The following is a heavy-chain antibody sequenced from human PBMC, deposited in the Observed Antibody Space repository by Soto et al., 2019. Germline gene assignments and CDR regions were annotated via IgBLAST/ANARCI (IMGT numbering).Heavy chain of an antibody. CDR1: GGSISSSTYY. J-gene: IGHJ3*02. D-gene: IGHD2-21*01. CDR2: IYYTGST. V-gene: IGHV4-39*01. Sequence: QLQLQESGPGLVKPSETLSLTCTVSGGSISSSTYYWGWIRQPPGKGLEWIGSIYYTGSTYYNPSLKSRATLSVDTSKSQLSLRLSSVTAADTAVYYCASPIASPDAYEIWGQGTMVSVSS. CDR3: ASPIASPDAYEI.